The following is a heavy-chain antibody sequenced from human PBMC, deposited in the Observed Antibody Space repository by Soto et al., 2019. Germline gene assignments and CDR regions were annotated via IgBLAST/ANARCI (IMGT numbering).Heavy chain of an antibody. CDR2: IYYSGST. CDR3: ARTIGIAVAGHFDY. J-gene: IGHJ4*02. CDR1: GGSISSYY. Sequence: PSETLSLTCTVSGGSISSYYWSWIRQPPGKGLEWIGYIYYSGSTNYNPSLKSRVTISVDTSKNQFSLKLSSVTAADTAVYYCARTIGIAVAGHFDYWGQGTLVTVSS. D-gene: IGHD6-19*01. V-gene: IGHV4-59*01.